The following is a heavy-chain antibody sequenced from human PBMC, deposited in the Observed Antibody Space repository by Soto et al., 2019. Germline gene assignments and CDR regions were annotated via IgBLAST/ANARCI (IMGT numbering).Heavy chain of an antibody. CDR1: GGSFSGYY. D-gene: IGHD3-10*01. J-gene: IGHJ4*02. CDR2: INHSGST. Sequence: SETLSLTCAVYGGSFSGYYWSWIRQPPGKGLEWIGEINHSGSTNYNPSLKSRVTISVDTSKNQFSLKLSSVTAADTAVYYCARLLLCYYYGSGSYQRGGFDYWGQGTLVTVSS. V-gene: IGHV4-34*01. CDR3: ARLLLCYYYGSGSYQRGGFDY.